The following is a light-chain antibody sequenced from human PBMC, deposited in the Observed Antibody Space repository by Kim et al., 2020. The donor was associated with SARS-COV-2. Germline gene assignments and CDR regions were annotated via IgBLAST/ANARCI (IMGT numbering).Light chain of an antibody. CDR3: QETYTSPGYT. V-gene: IGKV1-39*01. Sequence: DVQMTQSPSSLSASVGDRVTITCRASEDVSRYLNWYQMKPGKAPKLLIYAASSLHSGVPARFGGSGSATLFTLTISSLQPEDSATSYCQETYTSPGYTFGQGTKLEI. J-gene: IGKJ2*01. CDR2: AAS. CDR1: EDVSRY.